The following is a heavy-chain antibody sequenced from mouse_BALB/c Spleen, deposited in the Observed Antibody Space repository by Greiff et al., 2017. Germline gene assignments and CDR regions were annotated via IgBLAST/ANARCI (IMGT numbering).Heavy chain of an antibody. CDR2: ISTYYGDA. D-gene: IGHD2-3*01. CDR3: ARLRDGLYAMDY. J-gene: IGHJ4*01. V-gene: IGHV1S137*01. CDR1: GYTFTDYA. Sequence: VQLKESGAELVRPGVSVKISCKGSGYTFTDYAMHWVKQSHAKSLEWIGVISTYYGDASYNQKFKGKATMTVDKSSSTAYMELARLTSEDSAIYYCARLRDGLYAMDYWGQGTSVTVSS.